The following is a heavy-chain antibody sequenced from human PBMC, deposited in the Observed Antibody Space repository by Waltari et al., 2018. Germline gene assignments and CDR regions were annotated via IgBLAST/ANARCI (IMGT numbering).Heavy chain of an antibody. CDR1: GFSLSTSGVG. V-gene: IGHV2-5*01. Sequence: QITLKESGPTLVKPTQTLTLTCTFSGFSLSTSGVGVGWIRQPPGKALEWLALIYWNDDKRYSPSLKSRLTITKDTSKNQVVLTMTNMDPVDTATYYCAHARYCSSTSCYGGFDYWGQGTLVTVSS. J-gene: IGHJ4*02. CDR3: AHARYCSSTSCYGGFDY. D-gene: IGHD2-2*01. CDR2: IYWNDDK.